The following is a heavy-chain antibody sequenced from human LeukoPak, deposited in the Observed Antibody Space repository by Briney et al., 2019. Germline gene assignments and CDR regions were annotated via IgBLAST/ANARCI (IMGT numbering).Heavy chain of an antibody. Sequence: SETLSLTCTVSGGSIRDYYWSWIRQPAGKGPEWIGRIFSSGSTNYNPSLKSRVTISVDKSNNQCSLKLSSVTAVETAVYYCARLRQLDIDYWGQGTLVSVSS. J-gene: IGHJ4*02. CDR3: ARLRQLDIDY. V-gene: IGHV4-4*07. CDR1: GGSIRDYY. CDR2: IFSSGST. D-gene: IGHD6-6*01.